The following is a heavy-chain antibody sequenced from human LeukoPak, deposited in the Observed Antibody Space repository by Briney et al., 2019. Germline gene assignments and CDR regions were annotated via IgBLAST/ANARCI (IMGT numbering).Heavy chain of an antibody. CDR1: SGSISIYY. CDR3: ERLITTVSNFWSGYYTDYYYYGMDV. D-gene: IGHD3-3*01. J-gene: IGHJ6*02. Sequence: PSETLSLTCTVSSGSISIYYWSWIRQPPGKGLEGSRNIYYSGSTNYNPSLKSRVTISVDTSKNQFSLKLSSVTAADTAVYYCERLITTVSNFWSGYYTDYYYYGMDVWGQGTTVTVSS. CDR2: IYYSGST. V-gene: IGHV4-59*01.